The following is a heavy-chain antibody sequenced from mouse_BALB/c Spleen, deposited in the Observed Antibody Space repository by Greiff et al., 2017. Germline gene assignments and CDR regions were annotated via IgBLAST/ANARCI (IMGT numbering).Heavy chain of an antibody. CDR3: ARKGGRTYYDYVYFDY. CDR1: GYTFTSYW. V-gene: IGHV1S26*01. J-gene: IGHJ2*01. D-gene: IGHD2-4*01. Sequence: VQLQQSGPELVKPGASVRISCKASGYTFTSYWMHWVKQRPGQGLEWIGYINPSTGYTEYNQKFKDKATLTADKSSSTAYMQLSSLTSEDSAVYYCARKGGRTYYDYVYFDYWGQGTTLTVSS. CDR2: INPSTGYT.